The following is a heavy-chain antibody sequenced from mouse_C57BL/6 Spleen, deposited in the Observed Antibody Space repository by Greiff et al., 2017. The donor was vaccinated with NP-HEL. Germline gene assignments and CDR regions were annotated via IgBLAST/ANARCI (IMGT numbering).Heavy chain of an antibody. J-gene: IGHJ1*03. CDR2: INSDGGST. CDR3: ARQGGYYGSLWYFDV. Sequence: EVNVVESGGGLVQPGESLKLSCESNEYEFPSHDMSWVRKTPEKRLELVAAINSDGGSTYYPDTMERRFIISRDNTKKTLYLQMSSLRSEDTALYYCARQGGYYGSLWYFDVWGTGTTVTVSS. CDR1: EYEFPSHD. D-gene: IGHD1-1*01. V-gene: IGHV5-2*01.